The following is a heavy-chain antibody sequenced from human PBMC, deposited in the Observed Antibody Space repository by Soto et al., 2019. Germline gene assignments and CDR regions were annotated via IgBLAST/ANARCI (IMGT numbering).Heavy chain of an antibody. V-gene: IGHV3-9*01. D-gene: IGHD6-19*01. Sequence: PWGSLRLSCAASGFTFDDYAMPWVRQAPGKGLEWVSGISWNSGSIGYADSVKGRFTISRDNAKNSLYLQMNSLRAEDTALYYCAKDIQQWLVLVAFDIWGQGTMVTVSS. J-gene: IGHJ3*02. CDR2: ISWNSGSI. CDR1: GFTFDDYA. CDR3: AKDIQQWLVLVAFDI.